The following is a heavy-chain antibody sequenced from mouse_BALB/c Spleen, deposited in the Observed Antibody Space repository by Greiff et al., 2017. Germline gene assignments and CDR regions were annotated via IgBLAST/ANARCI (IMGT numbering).Heavy chain of an antibody. CDR1: GYTFTDYY. J-gene: IGHJ1*01. CDR2: IYPGSGNT. Sequence: VQLQESGPELVKPGASVKISCKASGYTFTDYYINWVKQKPGQGLEWIGWIYPGSGNTKYNEKFKGKATLTVDTSSSTAYMQLSSLTSEDTAVYFCARYIYYRYWYFDVWGAGTTVTVSS. D-gene: IGHD2-12*01. V-gene: IGHV1-84*02. CDR3: ARYIYYRYWYFDV.